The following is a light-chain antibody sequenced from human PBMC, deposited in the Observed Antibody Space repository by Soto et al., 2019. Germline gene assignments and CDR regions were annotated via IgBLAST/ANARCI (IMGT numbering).Light chain of an antibody. Sequence: TQSPSTLSASVGDRVTITCRASQSVSSSYLAWYQQKPGQVPRLLMYDTSKRATGIPARFSGSGSGTDFTLTISSLDLEDFAVYYCQQRDSWPITFGHGTRLEIK. CDR1: QSVSSSY. J-gene: IGKJ5*01. CDR3: QQRDSWPIT. CDR2: DTS. V-gene: IGKV3D-20*02.